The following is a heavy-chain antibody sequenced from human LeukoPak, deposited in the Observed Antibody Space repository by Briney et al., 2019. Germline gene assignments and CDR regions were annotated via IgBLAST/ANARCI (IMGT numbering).Heavy chain of an antibody. D-gene: IGHD5-18*01. CDR3: ARGTYSYGTRGFQH. CDR1: GYTFTGYY. J-gene: IGHJ1*01. CDR2: INPNSGGT. V-gene: IGHV1-2*02. Sequence: ASVKVSCKASGYTFTGYYMHWVRQAPGQGLEWMGWINPNSGGTNYAQKFQGRVTMTRDTSISIAYMELRRLRSDDTAVYYCARGTYSYGTRGFQHWGQGTLVTVSS.